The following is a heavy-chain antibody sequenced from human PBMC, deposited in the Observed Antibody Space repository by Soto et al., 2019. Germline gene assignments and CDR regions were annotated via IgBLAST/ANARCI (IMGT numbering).Heavy chain of an antibody. V-gene: IGHV5-51*01. J-gene: IGHJ4*02. CDR1: GYSFTSYW. CDR3: ARHQPDTAIDY. CDR2: IYPGDSDT. Sequence: GGSLRLSCKGSGYSFTSYWIGWVRQMPGKGLEWMGIIYPGDSDTRYSPSFQGQVTISADKSISTAYLQWSSLKASDTAMYYCARHQPDTAIDYWGQGTLVTVSS. D-gene: IGHD5-18*01.